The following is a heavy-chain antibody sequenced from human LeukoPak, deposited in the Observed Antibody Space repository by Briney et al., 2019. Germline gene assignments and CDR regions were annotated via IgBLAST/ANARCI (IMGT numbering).Heavy chain of an antibody. CDR3: ARDGKDSSSSPYYYYYMDV. CDR1: GFTFSSYS. V-gene: IGHV3-48*01. D-gene: IGHD6-6*01. Sequence: GGSLRLSCAASGFTFSSYSMNWVRQAPGKGLEWVSYISSSSSTIYYADSVKGRFTISRDNAKNSLYLQMNSLRAEDTAVYYCARDGKDSSSSPYYYYYMDVWGKGTTVTVSS. J-gene: IGHJ6*03. CDR2: ISSSSSTI.